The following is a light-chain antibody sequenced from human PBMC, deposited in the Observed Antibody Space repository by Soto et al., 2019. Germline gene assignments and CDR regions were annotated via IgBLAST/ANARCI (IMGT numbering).Light chain of an antibody. CDR2: KAS. CDR3: QQTYSSPLT. CDR1: QDISNY. V-gene: IGKV1-39*01. J-gene: IGKJ4*01. Sequence: DIQMTQSPSSLSASVVDRVTITCRASQDISNYLNWYQQKPGKAPKLLIYKASTLKSGVPSRFSGSGSGTEFTLTISSLQPDDFATYYCQQTYSSPLTFGGGTKVDIK.